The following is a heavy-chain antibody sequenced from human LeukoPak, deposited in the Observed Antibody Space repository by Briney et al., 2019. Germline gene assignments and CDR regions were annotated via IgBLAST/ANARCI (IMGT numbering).Heavy chain of an antibody. CDR1: GGSISSSSYY. D-gene: IGHD6-19*01. V-gene: IGHV4-39*07. Sequence: SETLSLTCTVSGGSISSSSYYWVWIRQPPGKELEWIGSINYSGNTYYNPSVKSRVTISVDTSKNQFSLKLSSVTAADTAVYYCARAPPRSSGWSWDYFDYWGQGTLVTVSS. CDR2: INYSGNT. J-gene: IGHJ4*02. CDR3: ARAPPRSSGWSWDYFDY.